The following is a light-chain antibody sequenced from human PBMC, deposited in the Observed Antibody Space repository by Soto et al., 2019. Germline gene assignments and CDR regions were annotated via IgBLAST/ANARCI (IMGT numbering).Light chain of an antibody. J-gene: IGKJ5*01. CDR2: DAS. Sequence: IVLTQSPATLSLSPWERATLSCRASQSVSSYLAWYQQKPGQAPRLLIYDASNRATGIPARFSGSGSGTDFTLTISSLEPEDFAVYYCQQRSSFGQGTRLEIK. CDR3: QQRSS. V-gene: IGKV3-11*01. CDR1: QSVSSY.